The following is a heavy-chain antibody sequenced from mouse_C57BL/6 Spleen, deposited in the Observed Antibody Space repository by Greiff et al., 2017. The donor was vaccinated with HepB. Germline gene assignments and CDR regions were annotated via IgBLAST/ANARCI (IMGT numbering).Heavy chain of an antibody. CDR3: ARGDYSNPAWFAY. J-gene: IGHJ3*01. D-gene: IGHD2-5*01. Sequence: VMLVESGPELVKPGASVKISCKASGYAFSSSWMNWVKQRPGKGLEWIGRIYPGDGDTNYNGKFKGKATLTADKSSSTAYMQLSSLTSEDSAVYFCARGDYSNPAWFAYWGQGTLVTVSA. CDR1: GYAFSSSW. V-gene: IGHV1-82*01. CDR2: IYPGDGDT.